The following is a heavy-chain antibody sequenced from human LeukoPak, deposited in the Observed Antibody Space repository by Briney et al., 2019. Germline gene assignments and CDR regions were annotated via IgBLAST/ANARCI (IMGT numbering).Heavy chain of an antibody. D-gene: IGHD2-2*01. V-gene: IGHV1-69*06. CDR1: GGTFSSYA. J-gene: IGHJ6*03. CDR2: IIPIFGTA. Sequence: SVKVSCKASGGTFSSYAISWVRQAPGQGLEWMGGIIPIFGTANYAQKFQGRVTITADKSTSTAYMELSSLRSEDTAVYYCARDRAPQYCSSTSCYEDYYYYYMDVWGKGTTVTVSS. CDR3: ARDRAPQYCSSTSCYEDYYYYYMDV.